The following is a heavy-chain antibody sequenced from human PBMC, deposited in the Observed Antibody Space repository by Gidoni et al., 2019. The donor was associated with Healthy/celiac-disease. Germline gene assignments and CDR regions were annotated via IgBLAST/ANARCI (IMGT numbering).Heavy chain of an antibody. D-gene: IGHD2-21*02. CDR2: IYTSGST. Sequence: LSLTCTVSGGSISSYYWSWIRQPAGKGLEWIGRIYTSGSTNYNPSLKSRVTMSVDTSKNQFSLKLSSVTAADTAVYYCARARWGGVVTATGDYYMDVWGKGTTVTVSS. V-gene: IGHV4-4*07. CDR1: GGSISSYY. CDR3: ARARWGGVVTATGDYYMDV. J-gene: IGHJ6*03.